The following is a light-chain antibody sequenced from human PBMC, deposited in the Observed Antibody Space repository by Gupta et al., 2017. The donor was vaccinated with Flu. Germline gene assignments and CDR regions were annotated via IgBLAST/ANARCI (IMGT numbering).Light chain of an antibody. CDR1: ENINTY. J-gene: IGKJ2*01. CDR3: QQTDFWPTT. Sequence: IQMTQSPSSLYASVGDRVTITCRASENINTYLNWYRQRPGESPRLLVYSASKVKGGVPSRFSGGGSGTDFRLTITRRQPGDFATYYCQQTDFWPTTFGQGTK. V-gene: IGKV1-39*01. CDR2: SAS.